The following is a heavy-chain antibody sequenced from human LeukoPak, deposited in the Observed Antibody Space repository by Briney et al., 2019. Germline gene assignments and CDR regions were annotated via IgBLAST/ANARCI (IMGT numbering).Heavy chain of an antibody. V-gene: IGHV4-39*01. CDR2: FYYSGST. D-gene: IGHD6-13*01. Sequence: SETLSLTCTVSGGSISSRPYCWGWIRQPPGKGLEWLGSFYYSGSTCYKPSLKSRVTISVDTSKNQISLKLSSVTAADTAVYYCARSGYSSTWYRYRFDYWGQGTLVTVSS. CDR3: ARSGYSSTWYRYRFDY. CDR1: GGSISSRPYC. J-gene: IGHJ4*02.